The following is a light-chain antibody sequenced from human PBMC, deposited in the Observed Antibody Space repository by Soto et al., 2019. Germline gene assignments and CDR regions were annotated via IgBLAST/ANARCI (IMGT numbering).Light chain of an antibody. CDR1: QSISRF. CDR3: QQSYRPPIT. CDR2: ETS. Sequence: DIQMTQYPSSLSASVGDTITITCRASQSISRFLNWYHQKPGKAPKLLIFETSNLQIGVPSRFSGGWSVTSFTLTISGLQPEDFGTCSCQQSYRPPITLGQGTRLDIK. J-gene: IGKJ5*01. V-gene: IGKV1-39*01.